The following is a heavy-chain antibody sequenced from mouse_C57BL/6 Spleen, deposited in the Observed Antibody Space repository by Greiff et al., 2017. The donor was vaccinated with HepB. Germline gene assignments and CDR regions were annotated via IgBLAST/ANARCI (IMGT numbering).Heavy chain of an antibody. J-gene: IGHJ1*03. CDR1: GYTFTSYW. V-gene: IGHV1-69*01. D-gene: IGHD2-4*01. CDR3: ARFHYDYWYFDV. Sequence: QVQLQQPGAELVMPGASVKLSCKASGYTFTSYWMHWVKQRPGQGLEWIGEIDPSDSYTNYNQKFKGKSTLTVDKSSSTAYMQLSSLTSEDSAVYYCARFHYDYWYFDVWGTGTTVTVSS. CDR2: IDPSDSYT.